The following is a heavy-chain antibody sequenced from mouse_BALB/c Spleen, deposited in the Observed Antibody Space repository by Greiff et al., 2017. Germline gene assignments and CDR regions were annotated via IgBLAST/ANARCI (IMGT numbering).Heavy chain of an antibody. CDR1: GFTFSSYA. CDR3: AREYGNYEGYYFDY. Sequence: EVQGVESGGGLVKPGGSLKLSCAASGFTFSSYAMSWVRQTPEKRLEWVASISSGGSTYYPDSVKGRFTISRDNARNILYLQMSSLRSEDTAMYYCAREYGNYEGYYFDYWGQGTTLTVSS. D-gene: IGHD2-10*02. CDR2: ISSGGST. J-gene: IGHJ2*01. V-gene: IGHV5-6-5*01.